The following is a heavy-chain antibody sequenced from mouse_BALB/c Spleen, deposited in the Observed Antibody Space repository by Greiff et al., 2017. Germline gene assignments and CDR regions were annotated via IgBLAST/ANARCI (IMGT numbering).Heavy chain of an antibody. CDR3: ARLLLRYPWYFDV. Sequence: VQLKESGPELVKPGASVKIPCKASGYTFTDYNMDWVKQSHGKSLEWIGDINPNNGGTIYNQKFKGKATLTVDKSSSTAYMELRSLTSEDTAVYYCARLLLRYPWYFDVWGAGTTVTVSS. CDR2: INPNNGGT. D-gene: IGHD1-1*01. V-gene: IGHV1-18*01. CDR1: GYTFTDYN. J-gene: IGHJ1*01.